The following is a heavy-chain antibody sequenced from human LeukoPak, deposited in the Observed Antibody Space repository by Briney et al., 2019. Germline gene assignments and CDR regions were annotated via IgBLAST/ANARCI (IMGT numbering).Heavy chain of an antibody. V-gene: IGHV1-18*01. Sequence: ASVKVSCKTSDYTFTTYGISWLRQAPGQGLEWMGWISAHKGETEYAQKFQGRVTMTREISTSTAYMELQSLTSDDTAVYYCARADIIVVAGSTPVGSGFEYWGQGALITVS. CDR1: DYTFTTYG. J-gene: IGHJ4*02. D-gene: IGHD2-15*01. CDR3: ARADIIVVAGSTPVGSGFEY. CDR2: ISAHKGET.